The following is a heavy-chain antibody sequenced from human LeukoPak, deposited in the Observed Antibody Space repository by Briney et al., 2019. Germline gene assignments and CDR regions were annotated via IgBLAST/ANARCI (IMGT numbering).Heavy chain of an antibody. CDR1: GFTFSSYW. Sequence: GGSLRLSCAASGFTFSSYWMSWVRQAPGKWLEWVANIKQDGSEKYYVDSVKGRFTISRDNAKNSLYLQMNSLRAEDTAVYYCAREKMYSSSPYYYYMDVWGKGTTVTVSS. V-gene: IGHV3-7*01. CDR3: AREKMYSSSPYYYYMDV. J-gene: IGHJ6*03. CDR2: IKQDGSEK. D-gene: IGHD6-6*01.